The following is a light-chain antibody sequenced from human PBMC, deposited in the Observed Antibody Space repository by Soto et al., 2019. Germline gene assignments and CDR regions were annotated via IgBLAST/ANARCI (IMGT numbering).Light chain of an antibody. V-gene: IGLV2-14*03. Sequence: QSALTQPASVSGSPGQSIAISCTGTSSDVGGYNYVSWYQHHPGEAPKLMIYDVSNRPSGVSNRFSGSKSGNTASLTISGLQAEDEADYYCSSYTSSGTRLFGTGTKVTVL. J-gene: IGLJ1*01. CDR2: DVS. CDR3: SSYTSSGTRL. CDR1: SSDVGGYNY.